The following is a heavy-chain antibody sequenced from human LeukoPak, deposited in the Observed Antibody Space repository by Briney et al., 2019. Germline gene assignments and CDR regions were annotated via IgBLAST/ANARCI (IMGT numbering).Heavy chain of an antibody. CDR3: VRYCNGGSCYRAAFDV. D-gene: IGHD2-15*01. V-gene: IGHV3-33*01. J-gene: IGHJ3*01. CDR1: GFTFSDYG. CDR2: IWYDGGKK. Sequence: GGSLRLSCVVSGFTFSDYGMYWVRQAPGEGLEWVALIWYDGGKKYYTDSVRGRFTISRDNSKNTLYLQMNSLRAEDTAVYYCVRYCNGGSCYRAAFDVWGPGTMVTVSS.